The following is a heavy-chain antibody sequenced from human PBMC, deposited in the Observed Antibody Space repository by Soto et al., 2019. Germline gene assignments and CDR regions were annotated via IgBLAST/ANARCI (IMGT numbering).Heavy chain of an antibody. D-gene: IGHD6-13*01. V-gene: IGHV4-31*03. J-gene: IGHJ5*02. CDR1: GGSISSGGYY. CDR3: ARGAIPAAWFPTYNWFDP. CDR2: IYYSGST. Sequence: SETLSLTCTVSGGSISSGGYYWSWIRQHPGKGREWIGYIYYSGSTYYNPSLKSRVTISEDTSKNQFSLNLSFVTAADTAVYYCARGAIPAAWFPTYNWFDPWGQGTLVTVSS.